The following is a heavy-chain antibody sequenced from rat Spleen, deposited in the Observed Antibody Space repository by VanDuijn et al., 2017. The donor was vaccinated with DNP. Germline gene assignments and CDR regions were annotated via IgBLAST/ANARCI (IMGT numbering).Heavy chain of an antibody. Sequence: EVQLVESGGGLVQPGRSMKLSCAASGFSFSDYYMAWVRQAPKKGLEWVASISYEGNRTYYGDSVKGRFAISRDNAKSTLYLQMNSLRSEDTATYYCARLGGDWGQGVMVTVSS. CDR1: GFSFSDYY. CDR2: ISYEGNRT. V-gene: IGHV5-22*01. J-gene: IGHJ2*01. CDR3: ARLGGD. D-gene: IGHD5-1*01.